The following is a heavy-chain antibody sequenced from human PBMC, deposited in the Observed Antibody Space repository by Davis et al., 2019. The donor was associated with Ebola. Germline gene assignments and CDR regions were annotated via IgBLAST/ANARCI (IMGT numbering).Heavy chain of an antibody. V-gene: IGHV1-69*05. CDR3: ARDARGYFDS. CDR2: ITPMYGAA. Sequence: AASVKVSCKTSGGTFSGNAISWLRQAPGQGPEWMGDITPMYGAANYAQKFQGRVSFFTDESMATTFMELNSLRSDDTAVYYCARDARGYFDSWGQGTLVTVSS. J-gene: IGHJ4*02. CDR1: GGTFSGNA.